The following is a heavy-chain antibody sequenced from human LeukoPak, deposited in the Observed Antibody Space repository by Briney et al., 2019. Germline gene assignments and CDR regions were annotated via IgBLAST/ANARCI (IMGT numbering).Heavy chain of an antibody. CDR2: IRSNGGST. D-gene: IGHD2-15*01. V-gene: IGHV3-64*01. CDR3: ARDCPPYCSGGSCYSDY. CDR1: GFTFSSYA. Sequence: GGSLRLSCAASGFTFSSYAMHWVRQAPGKGLESVSAIRSNGGSTYYANSVKGRFTISRDNSKNTLYLQMGSLRAEDMAVYYCARDCPPYCSGGSCYSDYWGQGTLVTVSS. J-gene: IGHJ4*02.